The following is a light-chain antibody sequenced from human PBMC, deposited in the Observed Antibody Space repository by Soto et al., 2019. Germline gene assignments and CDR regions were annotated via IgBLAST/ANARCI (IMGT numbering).Light chain of an antibody. CDR1: KNDIGVYDF. Sequence: LTQPPSASGSPGQSVTISCTGTKNDIGVYDFVSWYQHHPGKAPRLIIYEVVQRPSGVPDRFSGSKSGNTASLTVSGLQAADEADYFCKSYAGSNTYVFGSGT. CDR2: EVV. CDR3: KSYAGSNTYV. V-gene: IGLV2-8*01. J-gene: IGLJ1*01.